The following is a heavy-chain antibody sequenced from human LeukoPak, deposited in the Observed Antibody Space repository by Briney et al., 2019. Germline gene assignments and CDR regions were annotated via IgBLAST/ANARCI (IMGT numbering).Heavy chain of an antibody. D-gene: IGHD6-13*01. CDR1: GFTFSSYS. Sequence: GGSLRLSCAASGFTFSSYSMNWVRQAPGKGLEWVAFIRYNGNNRYYADSVKGRFTISRDNSKNTLYLHMNSLRAGDTAVYYCARAAYSSTWYSRYFDLWGRGTLVTVSS. CDR3: ARAAYSSTWYSRYFDL. CDR2: IRYNGNNR. J-gene: IGHJ2*01. V-gene: IGHV3-30*02.